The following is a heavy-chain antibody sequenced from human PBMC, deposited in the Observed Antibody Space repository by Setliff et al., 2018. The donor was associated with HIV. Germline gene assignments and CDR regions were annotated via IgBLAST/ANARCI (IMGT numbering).Heavy chain of an antibody. CDR3: SRDVGVPGRGNALEY. D-gene: IGHD3-10*01. J-gene: IGHJ4*02. Sequence: GASVKVSCKASGYTLGGNYMHWVRQAPGQGPEWMGWIDPNSGGTNYAQKFEGRVTMTRDTTVNTVYIEVSSLRSDDTAVYYCSRDVGVPGRGNALEYWGQGIPVTVSS. V-gene: IGHV1-2*02. CDR2: IDPNSGGT. CDR1: GYTLGGNY.